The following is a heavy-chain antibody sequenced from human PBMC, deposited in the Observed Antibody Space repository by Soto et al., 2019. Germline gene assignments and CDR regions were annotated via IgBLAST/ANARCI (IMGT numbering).Heavy chain of an antibody. CDR1: GFTFSNYG. CDR2: ISYDGSNK. J-gene: IGHJ5*02. V-gene: IGHV3-30*18. CDR3: AKGDWFDP. Sequence: PGESLKISCAASGFTFSNYGMHWVRQAPGKGLEWVAVISYDGSNKYYADSVKGRFSISRDNSKNTLYLQMNSLRAEDTAVYYCAKGDWFDPWGQGTLVTVSS.